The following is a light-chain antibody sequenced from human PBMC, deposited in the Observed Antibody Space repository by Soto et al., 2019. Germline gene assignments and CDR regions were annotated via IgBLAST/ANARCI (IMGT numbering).Light chain of an antibody. Sequence: QSVLTQPPSASGSPGQSVTISCTGTSTDVGAYNYVSWYQQHPGKAPKLMIYEVTKRPSGVSDRFSGSKSGNTASLTISGLQTEDEADYYCCSYAGSRTYVFGPGTKLTVL. CDR2: EVT. CDR3: CSYAGSRTYV. V-gene: IGLV2-8*01. J-gene: IGLJ1*01. CDR1: STDVGAYNY.